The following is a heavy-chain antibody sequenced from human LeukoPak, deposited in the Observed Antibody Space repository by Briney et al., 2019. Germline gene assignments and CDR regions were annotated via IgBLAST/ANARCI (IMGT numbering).Heavy chain of an antibody. V-gene: IGHV3-9*01. CDR2: ISWNSGSI. CDR1: GFTFDDYA. D-gene: IGHD3-9*01. Sequence: QPGRSLRLSCAASGFTFDDYAMHWVRQAPGKGLEWVSGISWNSGSIGYADSVKGRFTISRDNSKNTLYLQMNSLRAEDTAVYYCARGPDYDIFHFDYWGQGTLVTVSS. J-gene: IGHJ4*02. CDR3: ARGPDYDIFHFDY.